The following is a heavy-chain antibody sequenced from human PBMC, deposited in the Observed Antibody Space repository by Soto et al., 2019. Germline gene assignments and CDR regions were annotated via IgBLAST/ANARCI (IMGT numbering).Heavy chain of an antibody. Sequence: QVQLRESGPGLVKPSETLSLTCTVSGGSITTYYWSWIRQPPGKGLEWIGYIHYEGSTNYNPSLKSRVTILVDTSQNQFSLKLTSVTAADTAVYFCARGRRSGWYHFDSWGQGTLVTVSS. D-gene: IGHD6-19*01. J-gene: IGHJ4*02. CDR3: ARGRRSGWYHFDS. CDR2: IHYEGST. V-gene: IGHV4-59*01. CDR1: GGSITTYY.